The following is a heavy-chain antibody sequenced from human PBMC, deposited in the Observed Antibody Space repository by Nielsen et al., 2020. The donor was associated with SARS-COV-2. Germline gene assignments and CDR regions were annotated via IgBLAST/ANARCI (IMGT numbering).Heavy chain of an antibody. CDR3: AKDRATFMIYFRRGGPDY. D-gene: IGHD3/OR15-3a*01. J-gene: IGHJ4*02. CDR2: ISYEGSKQ. Sequence: GESLKISCVASGFTIRKYRMNWVRQAPGRGLEWVAYISYEGSKQFYADSVKGRFTISRDFSKTTLYLQMNSLRAEDTAMYYCAKDRATFMIYFRRGGPDYWGQGTLVTVSS. V-gene: IGHV3-30*18. CDR1: GFTIRKYR.